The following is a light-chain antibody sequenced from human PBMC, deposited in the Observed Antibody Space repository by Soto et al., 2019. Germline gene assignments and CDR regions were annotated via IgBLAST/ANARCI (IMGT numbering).Light chain of an antibody. Sequence: QSVLTQSPSASASLGASVRITCTLSSGHSSYAIAWHQQQPEKGPRYLMKLNSDGSHTKGDGITDRFSGSSSGAERYLTISSLQSEDEADYYCQTWVTGILVFGTGTKLTVL. J-gene: IGLJ1*01. CDR2: LNSDGSH. CDR3: QTWVTGILV. V-gene: IGLV4-69*01. CDR1: SGHSSYA.